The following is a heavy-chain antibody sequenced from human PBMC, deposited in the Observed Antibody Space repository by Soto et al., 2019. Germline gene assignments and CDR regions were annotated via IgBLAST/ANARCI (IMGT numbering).Heavy chain of an antibody. J-gene: IGHJ4*02. D-gene: IGHD7-27*01. Sequence: IRQSPGKGLEWIGFIYYGGSTNYNPSLKSRVTISVDTPKNQFSLKLSSVTAADTAVYYCAKNWNWGSLVHWGQGTLVTVSS. V-gene: IGHV4-59*08. CDR2: IYYGGST. CDR3: AKNWNWGSLVH.